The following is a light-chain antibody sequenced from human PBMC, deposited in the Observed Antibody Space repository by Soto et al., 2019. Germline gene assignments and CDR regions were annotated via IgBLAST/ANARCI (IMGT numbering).Light chain of an antibody. CDR2: SNN. CDR1: RSNIGSNT. CDR3: ATWDDSLYGHVV. J-gene: IGLJ2*01. Sequence: QSVLTQPPSESGTPGQRVNISCSGSRSNIGSNTVNWYQQLPGTAPKFLIYSNNQRPSGVPKRFSGSKSGTSASLAISGLQSEDEADYYCATWDDSLYGHVVFGGGTKVTVL. V-gene: IGLV1-44*01.